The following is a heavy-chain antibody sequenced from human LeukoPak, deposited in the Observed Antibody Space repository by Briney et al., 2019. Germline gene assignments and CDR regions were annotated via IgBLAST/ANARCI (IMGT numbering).Heavy chain of an antibody. CDR2: IYYSGST. D-gene: IGHD6-13*01. CDR3: AREQAIAAAGTWLGYYYYYYMDV. CDR1: GGSISSYY. J-gene: IGHJ6*03. Sequence: SETLSLTCTVSGGSISSYYWSWIRQPLGKGLEWIGYIYYSGSTNYNPSLKSRVTISVDTSKNQFSLKLSSVTAADTAVYYCAREQAIAAAGTWLGYYYYYYMDVWGKGTTVTVSS. V-gene: IGHV4-59*01.